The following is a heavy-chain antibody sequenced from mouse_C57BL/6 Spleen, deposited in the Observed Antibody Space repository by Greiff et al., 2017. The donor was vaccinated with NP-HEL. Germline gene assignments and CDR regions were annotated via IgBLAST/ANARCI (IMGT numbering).Heavy chain of an antibody. CDR1: GYAFSSYW. Sequence: QVQLQQSGAELVKPGASVKISCKASGYAFSSYWMNWVKQRPGKGLEWIGQIYPGDGDTNYNGKFKGKATLTADKSSSTAYMQLSSLTSEDSAVYFCARGDYGNYPYAMDYWGQGTSVTVSS. CDR2: IYPGDGDT. D-gene: IGHD2-1*01. V-gene: IGHV1-80*01. J-gene: IGHJ4*01. CDR3: ARGDYGNYPYAMDY.